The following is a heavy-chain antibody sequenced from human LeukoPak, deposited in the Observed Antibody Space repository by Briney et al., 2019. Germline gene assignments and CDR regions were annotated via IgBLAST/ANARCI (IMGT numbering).Heavy chain of an antibody. CDR2: IYYSGST. CDR3: ARVTGYRIEDYFDY. D-gene: IGHD6-13*01. J-gene: IGHJ4*02. Sequence: SETLSLTCTVSGGSISSGIYSWSWIRQPPGKGLEWIGYIYYSGSTNYNPSLKSRVTISVETSKNEFSLKLRSVTAADTAVYYCARVTGYRIEDYFDYWGQGTLVTVSS. CDR1: GGSISSGIYS. V-gene: IGHV4-61*01.